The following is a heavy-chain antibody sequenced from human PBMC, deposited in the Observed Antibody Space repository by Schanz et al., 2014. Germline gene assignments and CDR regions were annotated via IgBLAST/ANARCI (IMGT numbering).Heavy chain of an antibody. CDR3: AKQYASGTQAYFDY. J-gene: IGHJ4*02. V-gene: IGHV3-23*04. Sequence: EVQLVESGGGLVQPGGSLRLSCAASGFTFRDYAMSWVRQAPGKGLQWVSGITGSSDTIVYADSVKGRFTISRDNSKNTLYLQMNSLSADDSAVFYCAKQYASGTQAYFDYWGQGTRVTVS. CDR1: GFTFRDYA. D-gene: IGHD3-10*01. CDR2: ITGSSDTI.